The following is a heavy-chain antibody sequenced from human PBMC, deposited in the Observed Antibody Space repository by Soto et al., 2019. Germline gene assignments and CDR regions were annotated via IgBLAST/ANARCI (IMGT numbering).Heavy chain of an antibody. J-gene: IGHJ4*02. CDR1: GYTFTGYY. CDR3: SLEDGSGSSPRD. D-gene: IGHD3-10*01. Sequence: QVQLVQSGAEVKKPGASVKVSCKASGYTFTGYYMHWVRQAPGQGLEWMGWINPNSGGTNYAQKCQGRVTITRDTSISTAYMELSRLRSDDPGVYYCSLEDGSGSSPRDWGQGNLVNGSS. CDR2: INPNSGGT. V-gene: IGHV1-2*02.